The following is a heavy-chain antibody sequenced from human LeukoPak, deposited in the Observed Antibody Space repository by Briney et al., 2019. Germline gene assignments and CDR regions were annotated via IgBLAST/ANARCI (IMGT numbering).Heavy chain of an antibody. V-gene: IGHV4-61*02. CDR1: GGSINSASSF. J-gene: IGHJ6*03. CDR2: VSTTGST. D-gene: IGHD6-13*01. Sequence: YPSQTLSLTCTVSGGSINSASSFWSWIRQPAGKGLEWIGRVSTTGSTNYNPSLKSRVTITVDTSKNQFSLKLNSVTAADTAVYYCASRSPAGTNWSYMDVWGKGTTVTVSS. CDR3: ASRSPAGTNWSYMDV.